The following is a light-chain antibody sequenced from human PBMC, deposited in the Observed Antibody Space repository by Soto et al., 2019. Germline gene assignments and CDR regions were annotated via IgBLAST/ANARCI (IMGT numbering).Light chain of an antibody. J-gene: IGLJ3*02. V-gene: IGLV1-40*01. CDR1: SSNIGAGYD. CDR3: QSSDSSLSGSV. Sequence: QSVLTQPPSVSGAPGQRVTISCTGSSSNIGAGYDVHWYQQLPGTDPKLLIYGNSNRPSGVTDRFSGSKSGTSASLVITWIQDEDEDDYYCQSSDSSLSGSVFGGGTKLPVL. CDR2: GNS.